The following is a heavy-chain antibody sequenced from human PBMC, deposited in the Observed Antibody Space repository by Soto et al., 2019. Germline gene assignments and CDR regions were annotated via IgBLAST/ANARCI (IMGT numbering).Heavy chain of an antibody. V-gene: IGHV2-5*02. CDR3: THTVRVTRGVYYFDY. D-gene: IGHD3-10*01. Sequence: QITLKESGPTLVQPTQTLTLTCTFSGFSLTTYGVGVGWIRQPPGQALEWLALIYWDDDKRYSPSLESRLTITKDPSKNQVVLTMTNMDPVDTATYYCTHTVRVTRGVYYFDYWGQGTLVTVSS. CDR1: GFSLTTYGVG. J-gene: IGHJ4*02. CDR2: IYWDDDK.